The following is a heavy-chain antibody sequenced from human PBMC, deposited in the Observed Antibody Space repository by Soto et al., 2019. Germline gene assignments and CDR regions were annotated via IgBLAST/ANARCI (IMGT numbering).Heavy chain of an antibody. CDR3: AREGGIVGATAADY. CDR2: IYYSGST. CDR1: GGSISSGGYY. J-gene: IGHJ4*02. V-gene: IGHV4-31*03. D-gene: IGHD1-26*01. Sequence: QVQLQESGPGLVKPSQTLSLTCTVSGGSISSGGYYWSWIRPHPGKGLEWIGYIYYSGSTYYNPSLKSRVTISVDASKNQFALKLSSVTAADTAVYYCAREGGIVGATAADYCGQGTLVTVSS.